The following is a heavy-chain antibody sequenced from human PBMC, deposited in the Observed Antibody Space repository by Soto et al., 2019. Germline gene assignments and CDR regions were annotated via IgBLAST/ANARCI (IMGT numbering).Heavy chain of an antibody. Sequence: GGSLRLSCAASGFTFRSYAMGWARQAPGKGLEWVSVISGSGGTSYYADSVKGRFTISRDNSKDTLYLQMNSLRAEDTAVYYCAKQVATGTALYDYWGQGSLVTVSS. D-gene: IGHD6-13*01. J-gene: IGHJ4*02. CDR2: ISGSGGTS. CDR3: AKQVATGTALYDY. CDR1: GFTFRSYA. V-gene: IGHV3-23*01.